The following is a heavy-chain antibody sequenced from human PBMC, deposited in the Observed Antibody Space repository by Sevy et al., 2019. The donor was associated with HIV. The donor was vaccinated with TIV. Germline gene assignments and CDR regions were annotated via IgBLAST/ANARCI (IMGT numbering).Heavy chain of an antibody. CDR1: GYTFTGQY. Sequence: ASVKVSCKASGYTFTGQYIHWVRQAPGQGLEWMGWINPNSGDTNYAQEFQGRVTITRDRSISTAYMELSGLKSDDTAVYYCSRDLRLRGYSYGCFDYWGQGTLVTVSS. CDR2: INPNSGDT. CDR3: SRDLRLRGYSYGCFDY. D-gene: IGHD5-18*01. V-gene: IGHV1-2*02. J-gene: IGHJ4*02.